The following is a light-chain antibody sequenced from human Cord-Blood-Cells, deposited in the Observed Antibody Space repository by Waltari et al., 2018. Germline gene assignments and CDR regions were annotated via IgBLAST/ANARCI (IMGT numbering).Light chain of an antibody. CDR2: WAS. J-gene: IGKJ2*01. CDR3: QQYYSTPPYT. Sequence: DIVMTQSPDSLAVSLGERATIHCKSSQSVLYSSNNKNYLAWYQQKPGQPPKLLIYWASTRESGVPDRFSGSWSGTDFTLTISSLQAEDVAVYYCQQYYSTPPYTFGQGTKLEIK. V-gene: IGKV4-1*01. CDR1: QSVLYSSNNKNY.